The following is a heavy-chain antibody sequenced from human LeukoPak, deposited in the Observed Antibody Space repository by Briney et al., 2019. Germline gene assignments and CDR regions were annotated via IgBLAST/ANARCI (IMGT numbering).Heavy chain of an antibody. Sequence: GGSLRLSCAASGFTFSNYWMHWVRQPPGKGLVWVSRINSDGSSTFYADSVKDRFTISRDNAKNTLYLQMNSLRAEDTAVFYCAKSAGWGQYYFDYWGQGTLVTVSS. CDR3: AKSAGWGQYYFDY. J-gene: IGHJ4*02. D-gene: IGHD3-16*01. CDR2: INSDGSST. V-gene: IGHV3-74*01. CDR1: GFTFSNYW.